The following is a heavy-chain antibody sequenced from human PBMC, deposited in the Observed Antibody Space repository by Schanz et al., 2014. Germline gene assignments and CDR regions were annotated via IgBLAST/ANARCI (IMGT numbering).Heavy chain of an antibody. D-gene: IGHD2-2*01. Sequence: QVQLVQSGAEVKKPGASVKVSCKASGYTFTSYDISWLRQAPGQGFEWMAWMSYNGNTKYAQSLQGRVTVTRDTSTSTSYMELRSLTSDDTAVYYCARDVPINDYWGQGTPVTVSS. V-gene: IGHV1-18*01. CDR2: MSYNGNT. CDR3: ARDVPINDY. J-gene: IGHJ4*02. CDR1: GYTFTSYD.